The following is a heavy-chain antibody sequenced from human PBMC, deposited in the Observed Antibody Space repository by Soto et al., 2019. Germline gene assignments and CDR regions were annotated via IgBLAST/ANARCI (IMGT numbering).Heavy chain of an antibody. CDR2: IYYSGST. CDR3: ARENKWPTVTNWFDP. Sequence: QVQLQESGPGLVKPSQTLSLTCTVSGGSISSGGYYWSWIRQHPGKGLEWIGYIYYSGSTYYNPSLKSRVTISVDTSKNQFSLKLSSVTAADTAVYYCARENKWPTVTNWFDPWGQGTLVTVSS. CDR1: GGSISSGGYY. V-gene: IGHV4-31*03. D-gene: IGHD4-17*01. J-gene: IGHJ5*02.